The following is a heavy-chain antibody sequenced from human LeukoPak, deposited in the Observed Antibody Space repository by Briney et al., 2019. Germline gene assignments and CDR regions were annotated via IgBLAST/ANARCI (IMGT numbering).Heavy chain of an antibody. Sequence: GGSLSLSCTASEFTVSRNYMLWVRQAPGKGLEWVSLIFSNGDTHYADSVKGRFTISRDTSKNTVSLQMNSLRAEDTAVYYCAIDRTHRDYVDHWGQGTLVTVSS. J-gene: IGHJ4*02. CDR3: AIDRTHRDYVDH. CDR1: EFTVSRNY. D-gene: IGHD1-14*01. CDR2: IFSNGDT. V-gene: IGHV3-53*01.